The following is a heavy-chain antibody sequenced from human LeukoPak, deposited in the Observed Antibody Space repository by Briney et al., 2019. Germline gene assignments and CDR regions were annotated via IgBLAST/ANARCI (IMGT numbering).Heavy chain of an antibody. CDR2: INHSGST. CDR1: GFTFSDHH. CDR3: ARGWRLTGTFDY. Sequence: GSLSLSCAASGFTFSDHHMDWVRQAPGKGLEWIGEINHSGSTNYNPSLKSRVTISVDTSKNQFSLKLSSVTAADTAVYYCARGWRLTGTFDYWGQGTLVTVSS. D-gene: IGHD1-7*01. J-gene: IGHJ4*02. V-gene: IGHV4-34*01.